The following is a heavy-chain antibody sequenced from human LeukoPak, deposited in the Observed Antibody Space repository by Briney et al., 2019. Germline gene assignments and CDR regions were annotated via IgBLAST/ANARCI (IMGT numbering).Heavy chain of an antibody. V-gene: IGHV3-23*01. D-gene: IGHD4-17*01. J-gene: IGHJ1*01. Sequence: GGSLRLSCAASGFTFRNYAVVWVRQAPGKGLEWVSAITGSGATTYYADSVRGRFTIYRDNSKNTLYLQMNSLRGEDTAVYYCGKDPNGDYIGAFDFQRWGQGTLVTVSS. CDR2: ITGSGATT. CDR1: GFTFRNYA. CDR3: GKDPNGDYIGAFDFQR.